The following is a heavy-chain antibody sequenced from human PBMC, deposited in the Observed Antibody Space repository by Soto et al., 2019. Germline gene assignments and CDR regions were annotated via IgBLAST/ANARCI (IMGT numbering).Heavy chain of an antibody. Sequence: PGGSLRLSCAASGFTFDDYAMHWVRQAPGKGLEWVSGISWNSGSIGYADSVKGRFAISRDNAKNSLYLQLNSLRAEDTALYYCAKLGCSRPTFGLYGYMDVWAKGTTVRVS. CDR3: AKLGCSRPTFGLYGYMDV. V-gene: IGHV3-9*01. CDR1: GFTFDDYA. J-gene: IGHJ6*03. D-gene: IGHD2-2*01. CDR2: ISWNSGSI.